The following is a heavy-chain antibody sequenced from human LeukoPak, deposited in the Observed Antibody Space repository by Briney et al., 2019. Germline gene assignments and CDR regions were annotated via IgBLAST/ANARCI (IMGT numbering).Heavy chain of an antibody. V-gene: IGHV3-33*01. CDR2: IWYDGSNK. Sequence: PGRSLRLSCAASGFTFSSYGMHWVRQAPDKGLEWVAVIWYDGSNKYYADSVKGRFTISRDNSKNTLYLQMNSLRAEDTAVYYCAGGGAYCGGDCYLYYFDYWGQGTLVTVSS. CDR3: AGGGAYCGGDCYLYYFDY. J-gene: IGHJ4*02. CDR1: GFTFSSYG. D-gene: IGHD2-21*02.